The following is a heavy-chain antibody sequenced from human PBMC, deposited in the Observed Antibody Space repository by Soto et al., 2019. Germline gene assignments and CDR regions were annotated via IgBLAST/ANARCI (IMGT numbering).Heavy chain of an antibody. CDR3: ARGGVVVVAATRWFDP. J-gene: IGHJ5*02. CDR2: INHSGST. CDR1: GGSFSGYY. V-gene: IGHV4-34*01. D-gene: IGHD2-15*01. Sequence: QVQLQQWGAGLLKPSETLSLTCAVYGGSFSGYYWSWIRQPPGKGLEWIGEINHSGSTNYNPSLKMRLTTSVDTSKNQFSLNLSCVTAADTAVYYCARGGVVVVAATRWFDPWGQGTLVTVSS.